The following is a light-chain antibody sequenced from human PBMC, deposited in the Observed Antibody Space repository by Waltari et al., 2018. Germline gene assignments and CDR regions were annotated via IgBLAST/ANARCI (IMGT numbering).Light chain of an antibody. CDR1: QSIRSD. J-gene: IGKJ1*01. V-gene: IGKV3-15*01. CDR3: QQYNDWPPTWT. CDR2: GAS. Sequence: EIVMTQSPATLSVSPGERATLSCRASQSIRSDLAWYHQKPGQTPRLLIYGASTRATGIPARFSGSGSVTDFTLTISSLQSEDFAVYYCQQYNDWPPTWTFGQGTKVEI.